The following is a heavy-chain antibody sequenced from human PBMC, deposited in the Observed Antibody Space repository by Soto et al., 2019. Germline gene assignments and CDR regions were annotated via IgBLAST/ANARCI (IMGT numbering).Heavy chain of an antibody. J-gene: IGHJ4*02. CDR2: ISRSGDST. CDR3: ARDLPPVDY. CDR1: AYTLINYY. V-gene: IGHV1-46*01. Sequence: AAVKVSCKASAYTLINYYIHWVRQAPGQALVWMGIISRSGDSTTYAQKFQGRVTVTRDTSTSTAYMELRSLRSDDTAVYYCARDLPPVDYWGQGTLVTVSS.